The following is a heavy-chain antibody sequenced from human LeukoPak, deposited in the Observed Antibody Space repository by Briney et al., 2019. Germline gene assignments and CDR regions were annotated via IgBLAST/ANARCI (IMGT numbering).Heavy chain of an antibody. J-gene: IGHJ3*02. Sequence: GGSLRLSCAAPTFSFSTYWMTWVRQAPGKGLEWVAHIKQDGTEKYYIDSVKGRFTISRDNAKKSLYLQMNGLRVEDTAIYYCARDQGTTMTSYGFDMWGQGTMVTVSS. CDR2: IKQDGTEK. D-gene: IGHD4-17*01. CDR3: ARDQGTTMTSYGFDM. CDR1: TFSFSTYW. V-gene: IGHV3-7*01.